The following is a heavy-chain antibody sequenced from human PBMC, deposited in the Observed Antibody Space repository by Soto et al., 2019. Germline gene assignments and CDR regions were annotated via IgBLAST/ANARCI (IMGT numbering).Heavy chain of an antibody. D-gene: IGHD5-18*01. V-gene: IGHV4-30-4*01. CDR1: GGSISSGDYY. CDR2: IYYSGST. Sequence: SETLSLTCTVSGGSISSGDYYWSWIRQPPGKGLEWIGYIYYSGSTYYNPSLKSRVTISVDTSKNQFSLKLSSVTAADTAVYYCARDSVHSYGLYYYGMDVWGQGTTVTVSS. CDR3: ARDSVHSYGLYYYGMDV. J-gene: IGHJ6*02.